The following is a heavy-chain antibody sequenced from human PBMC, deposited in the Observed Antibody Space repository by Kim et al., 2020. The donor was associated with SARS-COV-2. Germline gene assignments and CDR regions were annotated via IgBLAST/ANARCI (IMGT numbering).Heavy chain of an antibody. CDR3: SYRGLTLFGIDY. CDR2: IRTKASGGTT. Sequence: SLRLSCSASGFTLGDYAVTWFRQAPGKGLDWVGVIRTKASGGTTEYAASVRGSFTISRADSNSIAYLQLESLKTEDTAFYYFSYRGLTLFGIDYWGQGALVTVSS. D-gene: IGHD3-16*01. V-gene: IGHV3-49*03. J-gene: IGHJ4*02. CDR1: GFTLGDYA.